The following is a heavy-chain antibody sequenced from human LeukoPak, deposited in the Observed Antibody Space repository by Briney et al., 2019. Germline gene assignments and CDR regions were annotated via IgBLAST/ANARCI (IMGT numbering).Heavy chain of an antibody. V-gene: IGHV4-31*03. CDR3: AGDLSMVRGPFDY. D-gene: IGHD3-10*01. CDR1: GGSISSGAYY. Sequence: PSQTLSLTCTVSGGSISSGAYYWSWIRQHPGKGLEWIGYIYYSGSTYYNPSLKSRVTISVDTSKNQFSLKLSSVTAADTAVYYCAGDLSMVRGPFDYWGQGTLVTVSS. CDR2: IYYSGST. J-gene: IGHJ4*02.